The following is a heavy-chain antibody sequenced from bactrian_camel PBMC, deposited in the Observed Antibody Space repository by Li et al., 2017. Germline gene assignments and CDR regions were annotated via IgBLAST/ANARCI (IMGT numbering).Heavy chain of an antibody. D-gene: IGHD7*01. CDR2: IDSNGHT. CDR1: GFIFSNYG. J-gene: IGHJ6*01. CDR3: ATGEPGVVFGTGALFGC. Sequence: EVQLVESGGGVVQPGGSLRLSCAVSGFIFSNYGMSWVRQAPGKEREGVAGIDSNGHTAYADSVKGRFTISKDNAENILYLQMNSLKSEDTALYYCATGEPGVVFGTGALFGCWGQGTQVTVS. V-gene: IGHV3S10*01.